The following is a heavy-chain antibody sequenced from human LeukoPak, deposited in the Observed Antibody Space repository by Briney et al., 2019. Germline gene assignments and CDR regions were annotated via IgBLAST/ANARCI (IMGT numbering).Heavy chain of an antibody. D-gene: IGHD3-3*01. CDR3: ARDLRFPYYYGMDV. CDR1: GFTFSDYY. J-gene: IGHJ6*02. Sequence: GGSLRLSCAASGFTFSDYYMSWIRQAPGKGLEWVSYISSSGSTIYYADSVKGRFAISRDNAKNSLYLQMNSLRAEDTAVYYCARDLRFPYYYGMDVWGQGTTVTVSS. V-gene: IGHV3-11*01. CDR2: ISSSGSTI.